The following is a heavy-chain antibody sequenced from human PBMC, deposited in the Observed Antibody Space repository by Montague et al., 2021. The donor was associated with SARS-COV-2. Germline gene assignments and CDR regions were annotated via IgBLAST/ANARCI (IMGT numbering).Heavy chain of an antibody. J-gene: IGHJ6*02. CDR2: IWYDGSNK. D-gene: IGHD6-6*01. Sequence: SLRLSCAASGFTFSSYGMHWVRQAPGKGLEWVAVIWYDGSNKYYADSVKGRFTISRDNSKNTLYLQMNSLRAEDMAVYYCARGAQLPNYYGMDVWGQGTTVTVSS. CDR1: GFTFSSYG. CDR3: ARGAQLPNYYGMDV. V-gene: IGHV3-33*01.